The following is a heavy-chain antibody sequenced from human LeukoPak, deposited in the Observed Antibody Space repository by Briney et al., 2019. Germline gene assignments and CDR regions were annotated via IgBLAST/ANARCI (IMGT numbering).Heavy chain of an antibody. CDR3: ARGETLDETLPGWVYFSH. Sequence: SETLSLTCTVSGGSISDSYWCWMRQSAGKGLEWIGRVYRSGSTNYNPSLKSRVVISVDTSKNQFSLNLASVTAADTAVYFCARGETLDETLPGWVYFSHWGPGTLVTVSS. CDR2: VYRSGST. J-gene: IGHJ1*01. CDR1: GGSISDSY. V-gene: IGHV4-4*07. D-gene: IGHD1-14*01.